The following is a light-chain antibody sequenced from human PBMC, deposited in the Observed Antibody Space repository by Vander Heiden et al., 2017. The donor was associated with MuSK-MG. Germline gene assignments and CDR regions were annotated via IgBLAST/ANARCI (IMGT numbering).Light chain of an antibody. Sequence: QSALTQSASVAGCPGQPITLSCTGTSSDVGGYNFVSWYQQRPGTAPQLLIYDVATRPSGVSNRFSGSKSGDTASLTISGLQADDEADYYCTSFSVTTVLVFGGGTKVTVL. V-gene: IGLV2-14*03. CDR3: TSFSVTTVLV. CDR2: DVA. J-gene: IGLJ2*01. CDR1: SSDVGGYNF.